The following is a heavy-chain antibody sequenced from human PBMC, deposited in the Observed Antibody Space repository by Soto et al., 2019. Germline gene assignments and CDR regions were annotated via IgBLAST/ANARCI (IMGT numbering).Heavy chain of an antibody. CDR3: ARDTSGYGMDV. Sequence: GGSLRLSCAGSGFTFSNYNMNWVRQAPGKGLEWVSSISRSTSNIYYTDSVKGRFTISRDNAKNSLYLQMNSLRAEDTGVYYCARDTSGYGMDVWGQGTTVTVSS. D-gene: IGHD3-3*01. J-gene: IGHJ6*02. CDR2: ISRSTSNI. V-gene: IGHV3-21*01. CDR1: GFTFSNYN.